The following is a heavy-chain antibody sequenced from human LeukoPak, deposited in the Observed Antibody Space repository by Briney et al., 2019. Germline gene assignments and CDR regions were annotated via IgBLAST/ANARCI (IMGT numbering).Heavy chain of an antibody. J-gene: IGHJ6*03. CDR3: ARDGPLYYYDSSYYYYYYMDV. Sequence: GGSLRLSCAASGFSFSFYWMHWVRQAPGKGPVWVSRIKTDGSIADYADSVKGRFTISRDNAKNTLYLQMNSLRAEDTAVYYCARDGPLYYYDSSYYYYYYMDVWGKGTTVTVSS. D-gene: IGHD3-22*01. V-gene: IGHV3-74*01. CDR2: IKTDGSIA. CDR1: GFSFSFYW.